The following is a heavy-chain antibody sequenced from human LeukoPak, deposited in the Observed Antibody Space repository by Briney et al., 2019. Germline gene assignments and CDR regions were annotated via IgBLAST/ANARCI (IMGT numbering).Heavy chain of an antibody. CDR3: ARDHSPKWGSGERYFDY. Sequence: PGRSLRLSCAASGFTFNTYGMHWVRQARGKGLEWVAVMKYDGSDIYYADSVRGRFTISRDNSKNTLYLQMNSLRAEDTAVYFCARDHSPKWGSGERYFDYWGLGTLVIVSS. J-gene: IGHJ4*02. D-gene: IGHD7-27*01. V-gene: IGHV3-33*01. CDR1: GFTFNTYG. CDR2: MKYDGSDI.